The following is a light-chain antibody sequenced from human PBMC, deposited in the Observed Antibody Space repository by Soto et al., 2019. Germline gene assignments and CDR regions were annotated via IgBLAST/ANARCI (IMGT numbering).Light chain of an antibody. CDR1: QSISSW. J-gene: IGKJ1*01. CDR3: QQYNSYRP. CDR2: DAS. Sequence: DIQMTQSPSTLSASVGDRVTITCRASQSISSWLAWYQQKPGKAPKLLIYDASSLESGVPSRFSGSGSGTEFTLTISSLQPDDFATYYCQQYNSYRPFGQGAKVDI. V-gene: IGKV1-5*01.